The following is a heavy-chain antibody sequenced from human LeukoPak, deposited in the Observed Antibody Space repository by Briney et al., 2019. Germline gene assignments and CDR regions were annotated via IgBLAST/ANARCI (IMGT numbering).Heavy chain of an antibody. CDR1: GYSFTSYW. V-gene: IGHV5-51*01. J-gene: IGHJ6*03. CDR3: ARGGSSPSLARYYYYYYYMDV. D-gene: IGHD2-15*01. Sequence: GEALKISCKGSGYSFTSYWLGWVRPMPEKGLEWMGIIYHGDSDTRYSPSFQGQVTISADQSISTAYLQWSSLKASDTAMYYCARGGSSPSLARYYYYYYYMDVWGKGTTVTVS. CDR2: IYHGDSDT.